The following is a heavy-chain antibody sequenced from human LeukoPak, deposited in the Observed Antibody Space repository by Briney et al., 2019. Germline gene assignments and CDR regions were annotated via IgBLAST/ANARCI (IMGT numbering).Heavy chain of an antibody. CDR1: GYTFTGYY. V-gene: IGHV1-2*02. J-gene: IGHJ4*02. Sequence: GASVKVSCKASGYTFTGYYMNWVRQAPGQGLEWMGWINPNSGGTNYAQKFQGRVTMTRDTSISTAYMELSRLRSDDTAVYYCARDPPAYCGGDCYNYWGQGTLVTVSS. D-gene: IGHD2-21*02. CDR3: ARDPPAYCGGDCYNY. CDR2: INPNSGGT.